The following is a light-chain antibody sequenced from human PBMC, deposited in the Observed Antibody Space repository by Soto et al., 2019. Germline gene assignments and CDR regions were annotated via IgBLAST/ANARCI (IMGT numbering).Light chain of an antibody. CDR3: NSYTSSRVV. V-gene: IGLV2-14*01. J-gene: IGLJ2*01. CDR2: DVS. CDR1: SSDVGGYNY. Sequence: QSALTQPASVSGSPGQSITISCTGTSSDVGGYNYVSWYQQHPGKAPKLMIYDVSNRPSGVSNRFSGSKSGNTASLTISGLQAEDEADYYCNSYTSSRVVFGGGTKLTVL.